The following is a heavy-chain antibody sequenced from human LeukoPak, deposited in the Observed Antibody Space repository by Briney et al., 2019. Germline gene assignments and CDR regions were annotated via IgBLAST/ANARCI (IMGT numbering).Heavy chain of an antibody. V-gene: IGHV3-23*01. J-gene: IGHJ6*02. CDR1: EFTFRSYA. CDR2: ISGSGDSK. Sequence: GGSLRLSCAASEFTFRSYAMSWVRQAPGKGLEWVSTISGSGDSKYYEDSVKGRFTISRDNSKKTLYLQMNSLRAEDTAVYYCAKALSRPQYYYYYGMDVWGQGTTVTASS. CDR3: AKALSRPQYYYYYGMDV. D-gene: IGHD6-6*01.